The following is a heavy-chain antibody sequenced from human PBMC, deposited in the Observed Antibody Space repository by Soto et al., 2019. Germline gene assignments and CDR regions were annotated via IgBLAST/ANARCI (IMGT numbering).Heavy chain of an antibody. Sequence: EVQLLESGGGLVQPGGSLRISCAASGFTFSSYAMSWVRQAPGKGLEWVSAISGSGGSTYYADSVKGRFTISRDKSKNTLYLQMNRLRADDTAVFCGALLTAGGSGGYWLQGPLVTVSS. V-gene: IGHV3-23*01. J-gene: IGHJ4*02. CDR3: ALLTAGGSGGY. CDR2: ISGSGGST. D-gene: IGHD2-21*02. CDR1: GFTFSSYA.